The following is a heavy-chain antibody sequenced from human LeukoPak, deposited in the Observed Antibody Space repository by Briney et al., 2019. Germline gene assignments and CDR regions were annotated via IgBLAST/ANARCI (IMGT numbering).Heavy chain of an antibody. CDR2: ITGTGGST. D-gene: IGHD6-19*01. CDR3: AKVRDTRDWYKDAFDI. CDR1: GFTFSSYA. J-gene: IGHJ3*02. Sequence: GGSLRLSCAASGFTFSSYAMSWVRQAPGKGLEWVSAITGTGGSTYYAASVKGRFTVSRDNSKNTLYLQMSSLRAEDTAMYYCAKVRDTRDWYKDAFDIWGQGTRVTVSS. V-gene: IGHV3-23*01.